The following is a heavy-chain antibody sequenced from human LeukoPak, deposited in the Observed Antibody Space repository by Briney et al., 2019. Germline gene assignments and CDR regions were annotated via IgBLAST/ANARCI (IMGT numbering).Heavy chain of an antibody. CDR1: GFTFSGSA. D-gene: IGHD3-22*01. Sequence: GGSLRLSCAASGFTFSGSAMHWVRQAAGKGLEWVGRIRSKPHSYATAYAASVKGRFTTSRDDSKNMAYLQMNSLKTEDTAVYYCTRHGGRDYYDSTEDAFDIWGQGTMVTVSS. CDR3: TRHGGRDYYDSTEDAFDI. CDR2: IRSKPHSYAT. V-gene: IGHV3-73*01. J-gene: IGHJ3*02.